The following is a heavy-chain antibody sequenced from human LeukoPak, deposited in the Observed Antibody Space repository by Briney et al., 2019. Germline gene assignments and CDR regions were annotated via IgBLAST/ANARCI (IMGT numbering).Heavy chain of an antibody. CDR3: ARKGGIYCNDGCFHDAFDI. Sequence: WVSLRLSCAASGFTFSSYNMNWVRQAPGKGLEWVSSISSSSSYIYYADSVKGRFTIARDNAKNSLYLQMNSLRAEDAAVYYCARKGGIYCNDGCFHDAFDIWGQGTTVTVSS. CDR1: GFTFSSYN. CDR2: ISSSSSYI. J-gene: IGHJ3*02. D-gene: IGHD2/OR15-2a*01. V-gene: IGHV3-21*01.